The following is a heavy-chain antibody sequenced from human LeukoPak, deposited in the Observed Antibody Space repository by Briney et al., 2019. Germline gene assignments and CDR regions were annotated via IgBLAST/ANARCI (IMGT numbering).Heavy chain of an antibody. J-gene: IGHJ4*02. V-gene: IGHV3-23*01. CDR3: AKSRSAREGYSSGWPAGY. Sequence: PGGSLRLSCAASGFTFSSYAMSRVRQAPGKGLEWVSAISGSGGSTYYADSVKGRFTISRDNSKNTLYLQMNSLRAEDTAVYYCAKSRSAREGYSSGWPAGYWGQGTLVTVSS. CDR1: GFTFSSYA. D-gene: IGHD6-19*01. CDR2: ISGSGGST.